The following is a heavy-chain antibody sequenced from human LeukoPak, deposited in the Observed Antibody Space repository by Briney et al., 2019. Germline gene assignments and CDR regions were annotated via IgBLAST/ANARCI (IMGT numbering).Heavy chain of an antibody. CDR1: GFTFSSYS. CDR2: ISSSSSTI. Sequence: GGSLRLSCAASGFTFSSYSMNWVRQAPGKGLEWVSYISSSSSTIYYADSVKGRFTISRDNAKNSLYLQMNSLRAEDTAVYYCARITGVAVVAAPFDYWGQGTLVTVSS. D-gene: IGHD2-15*01. V-gene: IGHV3-48*01. J-gene: IGHJ4*02. CDR3: ARITGVAVVAAPFDY.